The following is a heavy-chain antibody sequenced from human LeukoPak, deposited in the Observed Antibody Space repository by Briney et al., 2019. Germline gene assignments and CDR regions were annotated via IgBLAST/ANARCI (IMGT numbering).Heavy chain of an antibody. V-gene: IGHV4-34*01. CDR2: INHSGST. J-gene: IGHJ4*02. CDR3: ATITIFGVVIRDY. CDR1: GGSFSGYY. Sequence: SETLSLTCAVYGGSFSGYYWSWIRQPPGKGLEWIGEINHSGSTNYNPSLKSRVTISVDTSKNQFSLKLSSVTAADTTVYYCATITIFGVVIRDYWGQGTLVTVSS. D-gene: IGHD3-3*01.